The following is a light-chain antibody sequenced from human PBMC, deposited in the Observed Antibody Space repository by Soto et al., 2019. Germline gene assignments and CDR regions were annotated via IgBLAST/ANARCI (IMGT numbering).Light chain of an antibody. CDR2: DAS. CDR1: QSISSW. J-gene: IGKJ1*01. Sequence: DIQMTQSPSTLSESAGDRFTITCRASQSISSWLAWYQQKPGKATKLLIYDASSLESGVPSRCSGSGSVTEFTLTISSLQPDDFATDYCQQYNSYPWTFGQGDQGGYQ. V-gene: IGKV1-5*01. CDR3: QQYNSYPWT.